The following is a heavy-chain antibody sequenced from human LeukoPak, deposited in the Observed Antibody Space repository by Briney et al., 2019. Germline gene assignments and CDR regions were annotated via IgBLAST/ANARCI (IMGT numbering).Heavy chain of an antibody. V-gene: IGHV1-2*02. CDR1: GYTLTDYY. J-gene: IGHJ5*02. D-gene: IGHD3-10*01. CDR2: INPNSGGT. CDR3: ARGDYYDSGTYRNWFDP. Sequence: GASVKDSCKASGYTLTDYYIHWVREAPGQGLEWMGWINPNSGGTNYAQKFQGRVTMTRDTSISTAYMELSRLRSDDTAVYYCARGDYYDSGTYRNWFDPWGQGTLVTVSS.